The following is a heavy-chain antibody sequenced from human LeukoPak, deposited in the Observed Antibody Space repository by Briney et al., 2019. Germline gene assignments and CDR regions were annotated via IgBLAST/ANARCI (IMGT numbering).Heavy chain of an antibody. J-gene: IGHJ3*01. CDR1: GFTFSSYW. V-gene: IGHV3-74*01. D-gene: IGHD2-15*01. CDR3: VRSGFCSGADCRGAFDV. CDR2: VNNDGSRT. Sequence: GGSLRLSCAASGFTFSSYWMHWVRQAPGKGLVWVSHVNNDGSRTTYADSVKGRFTVSRDNAKNTLYLQMNSLRAEDTAVYYCVRSGFCSGADCRGAFDVWGQGTMVTVPS.